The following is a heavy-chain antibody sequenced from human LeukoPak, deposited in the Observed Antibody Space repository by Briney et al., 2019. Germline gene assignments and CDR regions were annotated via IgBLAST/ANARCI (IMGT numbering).Heavy chain of an antibody. J-gene: IGHJ4*02. CDR3: ARHAEYNSGWHFYLDH. CDR1: GYTFTGYY. V-gene: IGHV1-2*06. D-gene: IGHD6-19*01. Sequence: ASVKVSCKASGYTFTGYYMHWVRQAPGQGLEWMGRINPKSGGTNYAQNFQGRVTMSIDTSKNQFSLRLNSVTAADTAVYYCARHAEYNSGWHFYLDHWGQGILVTVSS. CDR2: INPKSGGT.